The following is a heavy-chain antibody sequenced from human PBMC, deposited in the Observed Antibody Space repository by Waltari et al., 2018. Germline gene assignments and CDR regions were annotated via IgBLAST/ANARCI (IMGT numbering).Heavy chain of an antibody. V-gene: IGHV4-34*01. D-gene: IGHD2-15*01. Sequence: QVQLQQWGAGLLKPSETLSLTCAVYGGSFRGYSWSWIRQPPGKGLEWIGEINHSGSTNYNPSLKSRVTISVDTSKNQFSLKLSSVTAADTAVYYCARDTGYCSGGSCYSPDWYFDLWGRGTLVTVSS. CDR3: ARDTGYCSGGSCYSPDWYFDL. CDR1: GGSFRGYS. CDR2: INHSGST. J-gene: IGHJ2*01.